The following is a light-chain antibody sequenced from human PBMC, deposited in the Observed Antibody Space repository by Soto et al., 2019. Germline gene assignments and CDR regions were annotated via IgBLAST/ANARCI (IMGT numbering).Light chain of an antibody. CDR1: SSDVGGYNY. Sequence: QSALTQPRSVSGSPGQSVTISCTGTSSDVGGYNYVSWYQQLPGTAPKLMIYDVSKRPSGVPDRFSGSKSGNTASLTISGHHADDADYYYHCSYAGISTWVFGGGTKLTVL. J-gene: IGLJ3*02. V-gene: IGLV2-11*01. CDR2: DVS. CDR3: CSYAGISTWV.